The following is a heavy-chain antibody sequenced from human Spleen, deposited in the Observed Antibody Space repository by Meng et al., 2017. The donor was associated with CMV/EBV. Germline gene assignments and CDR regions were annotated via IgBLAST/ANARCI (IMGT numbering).Heavy chain of an antibody. Sequence: GESLKIYCKGSGYRFTTYWISWVRQMPGKGLEWMAIIYPGDSNTRYGPSFQGQVTISADRSTSPAYLQWSSLKASDTAVYYCARSYTNYYYGMDVWGQGTTVTVSS. CDR2: IYPGDSNT. CDR3: ARSYTNYYYGMDV. D-gene: IGHD3-10*01. J-gene: IGHJ6*02. CDR1: GYRFTTYW. V-gene: IGHV5-51*01.